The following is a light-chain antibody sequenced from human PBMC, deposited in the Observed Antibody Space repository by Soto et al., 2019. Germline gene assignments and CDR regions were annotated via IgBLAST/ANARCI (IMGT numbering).Light chain of an antibody. CDR2: EVT. Sequence: ALTQPASVSGSPGQSITISCTGTSSDVGSYNLVSWYQQHPAKAPKLMIYEVTKRPSGVSNRFSGSKSGNTASLTISGLQADDEADYYCYSYAGSTTYVVFGGGTKLTVL. J-gene: IGLJ2*01. V-gene: IGLV2-23*02. CDR3: YSYAGSTTYVV. CDR1: SSDVGSYNL.